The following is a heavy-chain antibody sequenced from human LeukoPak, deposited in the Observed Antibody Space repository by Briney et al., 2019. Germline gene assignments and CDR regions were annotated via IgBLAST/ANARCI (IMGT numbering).Heavy chain of an antibody. D-gene: IGHD5-12*01. CDR2: ISNDESNK. J-gene: IGHJ4*02. CDR3: AKVGSGNDYY. Sequence: PGGSLRLSCAASGFTLSSSAMHWVRQPPGKGLEWVTVISNDESNKYYADSVKGRFTISRDNSKNMLYLQMNSLRTEDTAVYYCAKVGSGNDYYWGQGTLVTVSS. CDR1: GFTLSSSA. V-gene: IGHV3-30*18.